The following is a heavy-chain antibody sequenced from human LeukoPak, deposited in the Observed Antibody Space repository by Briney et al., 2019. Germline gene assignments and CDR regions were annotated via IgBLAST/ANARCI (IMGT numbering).Heavy chain of an antibody. CDR2: ISGSGGST. J-gene: IGHJ6*02. CDR1: GFTFSSYA. V-gene: IGHV3-23*01. D-gene: IGHD3-10*01. Sequence: PGGSLRLSCAASGFTFSSYAMSWVRQAPGKGLEWVSAISGSGGSTYYADSVKGRFTISRDNSKNTLYLQMNSLRAEDTAVYYCAKAYYYGSGSFSENYYYGMDVWGQGTTVTVSS. CDR3: AKAYYYGSGSFSENYYYGMDV.